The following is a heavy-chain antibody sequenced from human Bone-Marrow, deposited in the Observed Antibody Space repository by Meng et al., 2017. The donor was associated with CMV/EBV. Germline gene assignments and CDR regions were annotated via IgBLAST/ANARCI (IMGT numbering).Heavy chain of an antibody. CDR2: IRYDGSNK. V-gene: IGHV3-30*02. Sequence: GGSLRLSCAASGFTFSSYWMSWVRQAPGKGLEWVAFIRYDGSNKYYADSVKGRFTISRDNSKNTLYLQMNSLRAEDTAVYYCAKEYYAKNYYYYYGMDVWGQGTTVTVSS. J-gene: IGHJ6*02. CDR3: AKEYYAKNYYYYYGMDV. CDR1: GFTFSSYW. D-gene: IGHD2/OR15-2a*01.